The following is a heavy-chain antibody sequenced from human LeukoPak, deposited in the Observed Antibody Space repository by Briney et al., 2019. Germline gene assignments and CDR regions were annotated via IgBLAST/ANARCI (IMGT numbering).Heavy chain of an antibody. CDR1: GFTFSSYA. V-gene: IGHV3-30*04. CDR2: MSYDGSNK. J-gene: IGHJ6*03. D-gene: IGHD6-13*01. CDR3: AREAAAAGNRYYYMDV. Sequence: PGGSLRLSCAASGFTFSSYAMHWVRQAPGKGLEWVAVMSYDGSNKYYADSVKGRFTISRDNSKNTLYLQMNSLRAEDTALYYCAREAAAAGNRYYYMDVWGTGTTVTVSS.